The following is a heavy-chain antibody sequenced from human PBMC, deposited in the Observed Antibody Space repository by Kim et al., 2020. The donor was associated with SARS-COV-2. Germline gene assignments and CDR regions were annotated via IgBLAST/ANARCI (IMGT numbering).Heavy chain of an antibody. D-gene: IGHD5-18*01. Sequence: NPTYAQGFTGRFVFSLDTSVRTAYLQISSLKAEDTAVYYCARVESGYGFDYWGQGTLVTVSS. CDR2: NP. J-gene: IGHJ4*02. V-gene: IGHV7-4-1*02. CDR3: ARVESGYGFDY.